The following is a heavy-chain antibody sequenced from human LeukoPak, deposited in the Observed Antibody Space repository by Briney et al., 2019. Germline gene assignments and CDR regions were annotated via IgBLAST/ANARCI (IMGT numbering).Heavy chain of an antibody. CDR3: ARAQRGILSGVLEKNYYYGMDV. V-gene: IGHV3-21*01. D-gene: IGHD2-8*02. CDR2: ISSSSSYI. Sequence: GGSLRLSCAASGFTFSSYSMKWVRQAPGKGLEWVSSISSSSSYIYYADSVKGRFTISRDNAKNSLYLQMNSLRAEDTAVYYCARAQRGILSGVLEKNYYYGMDVWGQGTTVTVSS. J-gene: IGHJ6*02. CDR1: GFTFSSYS.